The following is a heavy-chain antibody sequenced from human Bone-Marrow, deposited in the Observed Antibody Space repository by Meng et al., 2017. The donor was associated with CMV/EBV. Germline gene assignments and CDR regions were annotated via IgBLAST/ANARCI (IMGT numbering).Heavy chain of an antibody. Sequence: GGSLRLSCAASGFTFSVRQAPGKGLEWVAVIPCDGGNKYYADSVKGRFTISRDNSKNTLYLQMNSLRAEDTAVYYCARDSGWELRAEVSYWGQGTLVTVSS. D-gene: IGHD1-26*01. CDR1: GFTFS. CDR3: ARDSGWELRAEVSY. V-gene: IGHV3-30*04. J-gene: IGHJ4*02. CDR2: IPCDGGNK.